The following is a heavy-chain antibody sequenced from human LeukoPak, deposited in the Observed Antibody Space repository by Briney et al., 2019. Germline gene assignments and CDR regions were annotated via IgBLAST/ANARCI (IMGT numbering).Heavy chain of an antibody. V-gene: IGHV3-30-3*02. Sequence: GGSLRLSCAASGFTFSSYAMHWVRQAPGKGLEWVAVISYDGSNKYYADSVNGRFTISRDNSKNRVYLQMNSLRTEDTAVYYCANELWSGPSDAFDIWGRGTMVTVSS. CDR1: GFTFSSYA. J-gene: IGHJ3*02. CDR2: ISYDGSNK. D-gene: IGHD3-3*01. CDR3: ANELWSGPSDAFDI.